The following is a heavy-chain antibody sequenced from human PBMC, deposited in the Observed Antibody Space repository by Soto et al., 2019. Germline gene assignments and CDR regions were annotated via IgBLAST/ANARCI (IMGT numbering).Heavy chain of an antibody. CDR2: VHRDGTT. D-gene: IGHD1-1*01. CDR3: AQSGGNDVFYYMDV. J-gene: IGHJ6*03. CDR1: GGSISNYH. Sequence: PSETLSLTCTVSGGSISNYHWSWIRQPPGKGLEWIGYVHRDGTTFYNASLQNRVTLSVDMSNNQVSLNLRSVTAADTAVYFCAQSGGNDVFYYMDVWGQGTTVTVSS. V-gene: IGHV4-59*04.